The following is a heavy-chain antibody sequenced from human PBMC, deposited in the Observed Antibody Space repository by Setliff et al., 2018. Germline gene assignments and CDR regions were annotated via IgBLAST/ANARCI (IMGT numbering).Heavy chain of an antibody. D-gene: IGHD2-2*01. J-gene: IGHJ5*02. CDR3: ARALYPSSFIGHNWFDP. V-gene: IGHV5-51*01. Sequence: GESLKISCKGSGYSFTTYWIGWVRQMPGKGLEWMGMIYPDDSDTKYHPSVQGQVTISADKSIRTAYLQWSSLKASDTAMYYCARALYPSSFIGHNWFDPWGQGTLVTVSS. CDR2: IYPDDSDT. CDR1: GYSFTTYW.